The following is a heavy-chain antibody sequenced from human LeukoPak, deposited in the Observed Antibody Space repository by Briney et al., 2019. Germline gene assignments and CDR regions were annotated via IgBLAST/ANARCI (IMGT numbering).Heavy chain of an antibody. CDR1: GFTFSDYY. Sequence: GGSLRLSCAASGFTFSDYYMSWIRQAPGKGLEWVSYISSSGSTIYYADSVKGRFTISRDNAKNSLYLQMNSLRAEDTAVYYCARDVEGDYALTAQFDYWGQGTLVTVSS. J-gene: IGHJ4*02. D-gene: IGHD4-17*01. CDR3: ARDVEGDYALTAQFDY. V-gene: IGHV3-11*04. CDR2: ISSSGSTI.